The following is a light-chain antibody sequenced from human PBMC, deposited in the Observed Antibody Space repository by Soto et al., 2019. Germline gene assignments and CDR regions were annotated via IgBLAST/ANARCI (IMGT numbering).Light chain of an antibody. V-gene: IGKV1-39*01. CDR3: HHSYETPHT. CDR1: QTISTY. Sequence: DIQMTQSPSSLSASVGDRVTISCRASQTISTYLNWYQKKPGNAPKLLIFGASSLHSGVPSRFGGSGSGTDFTLTISDLQPEDFATYYCHHSYETPHTFGGVTNVEI. J-gene: IGKJ4*01. CDR2: GAS.